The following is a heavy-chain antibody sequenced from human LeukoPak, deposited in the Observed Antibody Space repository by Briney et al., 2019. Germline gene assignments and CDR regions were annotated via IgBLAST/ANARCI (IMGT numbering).Heavy chain of an antibody. CDR2: IYYSGST. J-gene: IGHJ3*02. Sequence: SETLSLTCTVSGGSISSSSYYWGWIRQPPGKGLEWIGSIYYSGSTYYNPSLKSRVTISLDTSKNQLSLKLTSVTAEDTAVYYCARPFSTNGFSGFDIWGQGTMVTVSS. CDR1: GGSISSSSYY. V-gene: IGHV4-39*01. CDR3: ARPFSTNGFSGFDI. D-gene: IGHD2/OR15-2a*01.